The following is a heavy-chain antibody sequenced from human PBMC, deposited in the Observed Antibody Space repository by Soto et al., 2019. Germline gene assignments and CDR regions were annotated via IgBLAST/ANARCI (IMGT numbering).Heavy chain of an antibody. J-gene: IGHJ3*02. CDR1: GGSIRSDY. CDR3: ARLPVDAFDI. D-gene: IGHD4-4*01. V-gene: IGHV4-59*08. CDR2: IYYSGST. Sequence: QVQLQESGPGLVKPSETMSLTCTVSGGSIRSDYWSWIRQPPGKGLEWIGYIYYSGSTNYNPSLKSRVTISVDTSKNQFSLKLTSVTAADTAVYYCARLPVDAFDIWGQGTMVTVSS.